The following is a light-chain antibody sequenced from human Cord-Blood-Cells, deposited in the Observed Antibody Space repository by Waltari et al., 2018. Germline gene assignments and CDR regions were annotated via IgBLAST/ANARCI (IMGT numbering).Light chain of an antibody. CDR3: QQYGSSPRT. CDR1: QSVSSSY. CDR2: GAS. V-gene: IGKV3-20*01. Sequence: EIVLTQSPGTLSLSPGERVTLSCRASQSVSSSYLAWYQQKPGQAPRLLIYGASSRATGIPDRFSGSGSGTYCTLTISRLEPEDFAVYYCQQYGSSPRTFGQGAKVEIK. J-gene: IGKJ1*01.